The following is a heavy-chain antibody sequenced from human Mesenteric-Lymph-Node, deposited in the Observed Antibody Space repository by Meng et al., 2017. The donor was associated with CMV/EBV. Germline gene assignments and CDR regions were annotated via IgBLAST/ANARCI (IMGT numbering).Heavy chain of an antibody. D-gene: IGHD3-9*01. CDR2: FVATIAT. J-gene: IGHJ5*02. V-gene: IGHV4-4*07. Sequence: YRSQIRPRAGEGPEWIGGFVATIATYYNPSHDSCVTMSIDTSKDHFSLRLKSLTAADTAVYFCARDRATMVAPTELGYIRFDPWGQGTLVTVSS. CDR1: Y. CDR3: ARDRATMVAPTELGYIRFDP.